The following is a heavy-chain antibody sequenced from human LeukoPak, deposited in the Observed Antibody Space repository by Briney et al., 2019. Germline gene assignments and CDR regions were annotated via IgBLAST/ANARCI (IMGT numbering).Heavy chain of an antibody. J-gene: IGHJ4*02. CDR1: GGSISSVGYS. D-gene: IGHD3-16*01. V-gene: IGHV4-30-2*02. CDR3: PLLERDYVWGSYQDY. Sequence: SETLSLTCAVSGGSISSVGYSWSWIRQPPGKGLEWIGYIYHSGSTYYNPSLKSRVTISVDTSKNQFSLKLSSVTAADTAVYYCPLLERDYVWGSYQDYWGQGTLVTVSS. CDR2: IYHSGST.